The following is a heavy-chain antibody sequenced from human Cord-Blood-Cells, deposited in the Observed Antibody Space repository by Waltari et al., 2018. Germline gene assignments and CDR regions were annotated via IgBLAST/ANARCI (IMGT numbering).Heavy chain of an antibody. CDR1: GGSISSYY. D-gene: IGHD3-3*01. CDR3: ARDAVHFGVVISGYHLDV. V-gene: IGHV4-4*07. CDR2: IYTSGST. J-gene: IGHJ6*04. Sequence: QVQLQESGPGLVKPSETLSLTCTVSGGSISSYYCSWIRQPAGKGREWIGRIYTSGSTNYNPPLKSRVTMSVDTSKNQFSLKLSSVTAADTAVYYCARDAVHFGVVISGYHLDVWGKGTTVTVSS.